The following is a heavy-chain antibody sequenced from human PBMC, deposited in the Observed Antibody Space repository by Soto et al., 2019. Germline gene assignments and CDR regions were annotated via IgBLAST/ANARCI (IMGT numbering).Heavy chain of an antibody. D-gene: IGHD2-21*01. Sequence: PGETLTISCKGSGYSFAGYWITWVRQKPGKGLEWMGRIDPSDSQTYYSPSFRGHVTISATKSITILFMQWSSLMATDTAMYYCARESYNCGTGYFYYYGLDVWGQGTPVTVSS. V-gene: IGHV5-10-1*01. CDR3: ARESYNCGTGYFYYYGLDV. CDR2: IDPSDSQT. CDR1: GYSFAGYW. J-gene: IGHJ6*02.